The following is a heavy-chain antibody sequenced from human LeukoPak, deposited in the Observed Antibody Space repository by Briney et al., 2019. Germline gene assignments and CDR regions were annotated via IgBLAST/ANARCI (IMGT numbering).Heavy chain of an antibody. J-gene: IGHJ6*03. D-gene: IGHD6-6*01. CDR3: ARDEYSSSYMDV. V-gene: IGHV3-74*01. Sequence: GGSLRLSCAASRFTFSNYWMHWVRQAPGKGLVWVSRIKSDGSSTNYADSVKGRFTISRDNAKNTLYLQMNSLRAEDTGVYYCARDEYSSSYMDVWGKGTTVTVSS. CDR1: RFTFSNYW. CDR2: IKSDGSST.